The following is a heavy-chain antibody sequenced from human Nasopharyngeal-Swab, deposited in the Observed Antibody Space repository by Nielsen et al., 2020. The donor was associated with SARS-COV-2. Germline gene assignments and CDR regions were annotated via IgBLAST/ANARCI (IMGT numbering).Heavy chain of an antibody. Sequence: GGSLRLSCAASGFTFSSYEMNWVCQAPGKGLEWVSYISSSGSTIYYADSVKGRFTISRDNAKNSLYLQMNSLRAEDTAVYYCASGGYGDYDAYYYGMDVWGQGTTVTVSS. CDR3: ASGGYGDYDAYYYGMDV. CDR2: ISSSGSTI. V-gene: IGHV3-48*03. J-gene: IGHJ6*02. CDR1: GFTFSSYE. D-gene: IGHD4-17*01.